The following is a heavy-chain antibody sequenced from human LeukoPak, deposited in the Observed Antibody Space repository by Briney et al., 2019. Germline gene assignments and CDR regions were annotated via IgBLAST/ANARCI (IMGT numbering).Heavy chain of an antibody. Sequence: ASVKVSCKASGYTFTSYYMHWVPQAPGQGLEWMGIINPSGGSTGYAQKFQGRVTMTRDTSTSTVYMELSSLRSEDTAVYYCARDNGGSFLRGYNWFDPWGKGTLVTVPS. D-gene: IGHD3-10*01. J-gene: IGHJ5*02. CDR1: GYTFTSYY. V-gene: IGHV1-46*01. CDR3: ARDNGGSFLRGYNWFDP. CDR2: INPSGGST.